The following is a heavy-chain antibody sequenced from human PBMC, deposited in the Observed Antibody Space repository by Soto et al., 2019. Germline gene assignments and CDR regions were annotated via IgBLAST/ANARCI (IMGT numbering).Heavy chain of an antibody. V-gene: IGHV1-2*02. CDR1: GYTFTGYY. J-gene: IGHJ3*02. D-gene: IGHD3-22*01. Sequence: ASVKVTCKASGYTFTGYYRHWVRQAPGQGLEWMGWINPNSGGTNYAQKFQGRVTMTRDTSISTAYMELSRLRSDDTAVYYCARESHYYDSSDIIPDAFDIWGQGTMVTVSS. CDR2: INPNSGGT. CDR3: ARESHYYDSSDIIPDAFDI.